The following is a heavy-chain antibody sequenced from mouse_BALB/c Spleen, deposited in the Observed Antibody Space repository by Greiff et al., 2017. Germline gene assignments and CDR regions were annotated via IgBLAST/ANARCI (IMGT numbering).Heavy chain of an antibody. CDR2: IYPGDGDT. D-gene: IGHD1-1*01. V-gene: IGHV1-87*01. CDR1: GYTFTSYW. CDR3: AREGGSSFYYAMDY. Sequence: QVQLKESGAELARPGASVKLSCKASGYTFTSYWMQWVKQRPGQGLEWIGAIYPGDGDTRYTQKFKGKATLTADKSSSTAYMQLSSLASEDSAVYYCAREGGSSFYYAMDYWGQGTSVTVSS. J-gene: IGHJ4*01.